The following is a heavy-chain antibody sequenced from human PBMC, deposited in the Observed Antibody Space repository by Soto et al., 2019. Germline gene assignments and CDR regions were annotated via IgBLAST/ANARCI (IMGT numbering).Heavy chain of an antibody. CDR3: ARDGTLYDSSGYYYLY. V-gene: IGHV1-69*13. D-gene: IGHD3-22*01. J-gene: IGHJ4*02. Sequence: GASVKVSCKASGGTFSRYAISWVRQAPGQGLEWMGGIIPLFGKANYAQKFQGRVTITADESTSTAYMELSSLRSEDTAVHYCARDGTLYDSSGYYYLYWGQGTLVTVSS. CDR1: GGTFSRYA. CDR2: IIPLFGKA.